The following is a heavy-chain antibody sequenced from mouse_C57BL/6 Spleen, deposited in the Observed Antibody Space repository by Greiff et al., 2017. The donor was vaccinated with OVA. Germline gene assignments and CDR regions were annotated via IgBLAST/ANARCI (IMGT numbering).Heavy chain of an antibody. CDR1: GFTFSDYG. V-gene: IGHV5-15*01. D-gene: IGHD2-4*01. J-gene: IGHJ3*01. Sequence: EVQLVESGGGLVQPGGSLKLSCAASGFTFSDYGMAWVRQAPRKGPEWVAFISNLAYSISYADTVTGRFTISRENAKNTLYLEMSSLRSEDTAMYYCASSYDYDGGWFAYWGQGTLVTVSA. CDR3: ASSYDYDGGWFAY. CDR2: ISNLAYSI.